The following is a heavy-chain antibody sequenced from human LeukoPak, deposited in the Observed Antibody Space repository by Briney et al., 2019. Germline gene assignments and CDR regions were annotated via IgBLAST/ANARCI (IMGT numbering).Heavy chain of an antibody. J-gene: IGHJ6*03. D-gene: IGHD1-1*01. V-gene: IGHV4-38-2*02. CDR3: AKMTTRYYYYYYMDV. Sequence: SETLSLTCTVSGYSIYTTYYWGWIRQPPGKGLEWIGSIYHSGSTYYNPSLKSRVTISVDTSKNQFSLKLSSVTAADTAVYYCAKMTTRYYYYYYMDVWGKGTTVTISS. CDR1: GYSIYTTYY. CDR2: IYHSGST.